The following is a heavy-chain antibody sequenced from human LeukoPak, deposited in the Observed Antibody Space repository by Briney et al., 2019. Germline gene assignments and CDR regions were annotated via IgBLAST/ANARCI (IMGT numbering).Heavy chain of an antibody. J-gene: IGHJ3*02. D-gene: IGHD3-22*01. CDR1: GGSINSNGYY. CDR2: IFYSGST. Sequence: SETLSLTCSVSGGSINSNGYYWAWIRQPPGKRPEWIGSIFYSGSTHYNPSLQSRITISADTSKGQFSLKLSSVTAADTAVYYCARDSSTYYYDSSGYYYFSDGAFDIWGQGTMVTVSS. CDR3: ARDSSTYYYDSSGYYYFSDGAFDI. V-gene: IGHV4-39*02.